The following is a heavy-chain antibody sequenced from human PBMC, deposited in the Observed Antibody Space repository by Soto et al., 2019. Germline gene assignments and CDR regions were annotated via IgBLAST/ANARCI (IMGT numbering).Heavy chain of an antibody. CDR3: AKDRYSGSYATTFDY. D-gene: IGHD1-26*01. CDR1: GFTFSTYA. Sequence: GGSLRLSCAASGFTFSTYALTWVRQSPGKGLEWVSGIRGSGETLFYADSVKGRFTISRDNSKNTLYLQMNSLRAEDTAVYFCAKDRYSGSYATTFDYWGQGTLVTVSS. V-gene: IGHV3-23*01. CDR2: IRGSGETL. J-gene: IGHJ4*02.